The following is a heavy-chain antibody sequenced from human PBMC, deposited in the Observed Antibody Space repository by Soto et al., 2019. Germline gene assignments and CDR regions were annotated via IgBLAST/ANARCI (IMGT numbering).Heavy chain of an antibody. V-gene: IGHV1-58*01. Sequence: SVKVSCKACGFTFTSSAFQWVRQARGQRLEWIGWIAVGSGYTNYAQRFQDRVTLTRDMSTATTYMELSRLTSEDTAIYYCAADATAWQQMVPSDYWGQGTLVTVSS. J-gene: IGHJ4*02. CDR3: AADATAWQQMVPSDY. D-gene: IGHD2-8*01. CDR2: IAVGSGYT. CDR1: GFTFTSSA.